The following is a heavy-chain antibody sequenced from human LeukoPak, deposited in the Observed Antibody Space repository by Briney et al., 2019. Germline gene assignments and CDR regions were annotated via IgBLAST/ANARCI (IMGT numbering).Heavy chain of an antibody. Sequence: PSETLSLTCTVSGGSISSGDYYWSWIRQPPGEGLEWIGSIYYSGSTYYNLSLKSRVTISVDTSKKQFSLKLSSVTAADTAVYYCARDTSGLGFDIWGRGTMVPVSS. V-gene: IGHV4-30-4*01. J-gene: IGHJ3*02. D-gene: IGHD3-22*01. CDR1: GGSISSGDYY. CDR3: ARDTSGLGFDI. CDR2: IYYSGST.